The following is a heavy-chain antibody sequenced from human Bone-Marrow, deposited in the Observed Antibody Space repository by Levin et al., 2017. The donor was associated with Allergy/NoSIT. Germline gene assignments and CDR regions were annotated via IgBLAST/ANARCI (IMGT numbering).Heavy chain of an antibody. J-gene: IGHJ3*02. CDR3: ARERDYYDSSGYYSAFDI. V-gene: IGHV3-33*01. D-gene: IGHD3-22*01. Sequence: LSLTCAASGFTFSSYGMHWVRQAPGKGLEWVAVIWYDGSNKYYADSVKGRFTISRDNSKNTLYLQMNSLRAEDTAVYYCARERDYYDSSGYYSAFDIWGQGTMVTVSS. CDR1: GFTFSSYG. CDR2: IWYDGSNK.